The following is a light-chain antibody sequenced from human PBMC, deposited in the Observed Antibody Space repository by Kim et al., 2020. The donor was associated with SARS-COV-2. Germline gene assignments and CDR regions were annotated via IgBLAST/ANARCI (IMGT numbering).Light chain of an antibody. CDR3: LQDYSYPWT. Sequence: AIQMTQSPSSLSTSVGDRVTITCRASQVIRNELSWYQQQPGKAPKLLIYGASSLQSGVPSRFSGSGSGTDFTLTISSLQPEDFATYYCLQDYSYPWTFGQGTKVDI. CDR2: GAS. CDR1: QVIRNE. J-gene: IGKJ1*01. V-gene: IGKV1-6*01.